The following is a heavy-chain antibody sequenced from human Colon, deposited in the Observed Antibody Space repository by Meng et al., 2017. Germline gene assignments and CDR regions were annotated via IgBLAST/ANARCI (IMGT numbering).Heavy chain of an antibody. CDR3: ARDFHSTMTVFDS. Sequence: ERGPGLAKPPGTLSLTGAVAGGSITNDNWWSWVRQPPGKGLEWIGEIFHAGNTNYNPSLKSRVTMSLDKSKNQFSLTLTSVTAADTAVYYCARDFHSTMTVFDSWGQGTLVTVSS. J-gene: IGHJ4*02. D-gene: IGHD3-22*01. CDR1: GGSITNDNW. V-gene: IGHV4-4*03. CDR2: IFHAGNT.